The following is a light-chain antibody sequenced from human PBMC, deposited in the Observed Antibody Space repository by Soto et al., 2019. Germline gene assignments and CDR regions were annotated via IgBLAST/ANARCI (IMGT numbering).Light chain of an antibody. CDR2: DAS. CDR3: QQRSSWPWT. Sequence: EILLTQSPATLSLSPGERATLSCRASQSVRSSLAWYQQKPGQAPRLLIYDASTRATGIPGRFSGSGSGTAFTLIISNLEPEDFAVYYCQQRSSWPWTFGQGAKVEIK. J-gene: IGKJ1*01. CDR1: QSVRSS. V-gene: IGKV3-11*01.